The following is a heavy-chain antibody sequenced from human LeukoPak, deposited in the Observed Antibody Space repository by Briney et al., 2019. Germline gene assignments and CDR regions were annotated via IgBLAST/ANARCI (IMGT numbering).Heavy chain of an antibody. J-gene: IGHJ6*02. CDR2: ISSSGSTI. Sequence: GGSLRLSCAASGFTFSDYYMSWIRQAPGKGLEWVSYISSSGSTIYYADSVKGRFTVSRDNAKNSLYLQMNSLRAEDTAVYYCARDRTTVGYGDYGGYYYYYGMDVWGQGTTVTVSS. CDR1: GFTFSDYY. V-gene: IGHV3-11*01. CDR3: ARDRTTVGYGDYGGYYYYYGMDV. D-gene: IGHD4-17*01.